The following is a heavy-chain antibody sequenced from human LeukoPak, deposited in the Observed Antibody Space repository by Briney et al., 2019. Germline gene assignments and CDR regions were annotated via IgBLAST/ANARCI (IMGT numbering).Heavy chain of an antibody. CDR2: IYTSGSA. V-gene: IGHV4-4*07. J-gene: IGHJ6*03. CDR3: ARDHAAVYYYYMDV. D-gene: IGHD6-13*01. CDR1: GVSTSSYY. Sequence: SESLCLTRTVSGVSTSSYYWSWIREPPGKGLEWIGRIYTSGSANYNPSPKSRVTMSVDTSKNQFSLKLSSVTAADTAVYYCARDHAAVYYYYMDVWGKGTTVTISS.